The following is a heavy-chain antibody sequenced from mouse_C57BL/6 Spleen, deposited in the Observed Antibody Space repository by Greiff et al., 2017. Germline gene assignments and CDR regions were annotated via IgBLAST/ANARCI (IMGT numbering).Heavy chain of an antibody. V-gene: IGHV1-69*01. CDR2: IDPSDSYT. D-gene: IGHD2-4*01. J-gene: IGHJ4*01. CDR3: ARYDYDVGAMDY. Sequence: QLQQPGAELVMPGASVKLSCKASGYTFTSYWMHWVKQRPGQGLEWIGEIDPSDSYTNYNQKFKGKSTLTVDKSSSTAYMQLSSLTSEDSAVYYCARYDYDVGAMDYWGQGTSVTVSS. CDR1: GYTFTSYW.